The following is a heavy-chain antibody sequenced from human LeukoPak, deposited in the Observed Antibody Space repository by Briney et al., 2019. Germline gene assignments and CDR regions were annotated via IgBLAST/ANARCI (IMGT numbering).Heavy chain of an antibody. Sequence: ASVKVSCKASGYTFTGYYMHWVRQAPGQGLEWMGWINPNRGGTNYAQKFQGRVTMTRDTSISTAYMELSRLRSDDTAVYYCARDGGLYYDSSNYFDYWGQGTLVTVSS. CDR1: GYTFTGYY. J-gene: IGHJ4*02. D-gene: IGHD3-22*01. CDR2: INPNRGGT. V-gene: IGHV1-2*02. CDR3: ARDGGLYYDSSNYFDY.